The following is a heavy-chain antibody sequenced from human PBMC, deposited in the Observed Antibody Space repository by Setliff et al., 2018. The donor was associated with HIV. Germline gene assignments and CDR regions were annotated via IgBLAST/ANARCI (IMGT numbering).Heavy chain of an antibody. J-gene: IGHJ5*02. V-gene: IGHV1-3*01. D-gene: IGHD4-17*01. Sequence: ASVKVSCKVSGYTLSKLSMHWVRQAPGQRLEWMGWINAGNGNTKYSQKFQGRVTITRDTSASTVYMELSSLRSGDTAVYYCARDLNSGDYPHWFDPWGQGTLVTVSS. CDR3: ARDLNSGDYPHWFDP. CDR2: INAGNGNT. CDR1: GYTLSKLS.